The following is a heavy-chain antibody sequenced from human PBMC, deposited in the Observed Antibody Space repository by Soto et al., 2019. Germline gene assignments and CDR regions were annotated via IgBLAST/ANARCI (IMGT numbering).Heavy chain of an antibody. CDR3: ARAEVTAVFGF. V-gene: IGHV3-23*01. D-gene: IGHD2-21*02. Sequence: EEQLLESGGALVVPGGSLRLSCAASGFAFSNYAMTWVRQAPGKGLEWVSSIRGNGDRTYYAESVKGRCTISRDNSTSTLFLQMNSPRADDTAVYFCARAEVTAVFGFWGQGALVTVSS. CDR1: GFAFSNYA. CDR2: IRGNGDRT. J-gene: IGHJ4*02.